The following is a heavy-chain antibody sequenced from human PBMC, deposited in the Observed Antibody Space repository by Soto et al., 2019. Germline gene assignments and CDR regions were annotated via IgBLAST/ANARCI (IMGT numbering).Heavy chain of an antibody. CDR2: IYYSGST. D-gene: IGHD3-3*01. CDR1: GGSISSGDYY. J-gene: IGHJ6*02. Sequence: QVQLQESGPGLVKPSQTLSLTCTVSGGSISSGDYYWSWIRQPPGKGLEWIGYIYYSGSTYYNPSLKSRVTISVDTSKNQFSLKLSSVTAADTAVYYCARDYYDFWEWPQGVYYYYGMDVWGQGTTVTVSS. V-gene: IGHV4-30-4*01. CDR3: ARDYYDFWEWPQGVYYYYGMDV.